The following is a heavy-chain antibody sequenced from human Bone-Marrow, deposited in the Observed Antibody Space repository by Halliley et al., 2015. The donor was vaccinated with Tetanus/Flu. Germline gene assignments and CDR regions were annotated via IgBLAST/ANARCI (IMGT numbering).Heavy chain of an antibody. Sequence: GWNNPYNGNPNYAQKLQGRVAMTTDTSTTTAYLELKTLRSDDTAVYYCARGDCSASSCYLPFDSWGQGTLVTVSS. CDR3: ARGDCSASSCYLPFDS. D-gene: IGHD2-15*01. J-gene: IGHJ4*02. CDR2: NNPYNGNP. V-gene: IGHV1-18*01.